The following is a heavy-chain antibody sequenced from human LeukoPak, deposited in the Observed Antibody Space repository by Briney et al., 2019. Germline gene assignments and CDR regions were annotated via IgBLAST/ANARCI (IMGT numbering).Heavy chain of an antibody. CDR2: IIPIHGTA. CDR3: AREAYDILTGYQIDY. V-gene: IGHV1-69*13. D-gene: IGHD3-9*01. J-gene: IGHJ4*02. Sequence: GTSVKVSCKASGGTFSNYGISWVRQAPGQGLEWMGVIIPIHGTANYAQKFQGRVTITADESTSTAYMEVSSLRSEDTAVYYCAREAYDILTGYQIDYWGQGTRVTVSS. CDR1: GGTFSNYG.